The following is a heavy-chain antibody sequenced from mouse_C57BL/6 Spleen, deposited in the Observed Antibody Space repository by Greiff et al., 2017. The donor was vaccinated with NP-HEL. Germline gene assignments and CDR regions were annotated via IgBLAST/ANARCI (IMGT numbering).Heavy chain of an antibody. CDR3: ARGYYGYDGNYFDY. V-gene: IGHV1-26*01. CDR2: INPNNGGT. D-gene: IGHD2-2*01. CDR1: GYTFTDYY. J-gene: IGHJ2*01. Sequence: EVQLQQSGPELVKPGASVKISCKASGYTFTDYYMNWVKQSHGKSLEWIGDINPNNGGTSYNQPFKGKATLTVDKSSSTAYMELRSLTSEAAAVYYCARGYYGYDGNYFDYWGQGTTLTVSS.